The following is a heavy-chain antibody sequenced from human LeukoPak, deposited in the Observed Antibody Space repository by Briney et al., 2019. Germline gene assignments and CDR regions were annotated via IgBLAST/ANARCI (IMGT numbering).Heavy chain of an antibody. CDR1: GYSFTSYW. CDR2: IYPGDSDT. J-gene: IGHJ6*03. Sequence: GESLKISCKGSGYSFTSYWIGWVRQMPGKGLEWMGIIYPGDSDTRYSPSFQGQVTISADKSISTAYLQWSSLKASDTAMYYCARRTTGYSGEYYYYYMDVGGKGTTVTVSS. V-gene: IGHV5-51*01. D-gene: IGHD3-9*01. CDR3: ARRTTGYSGEYYYYYMDV.